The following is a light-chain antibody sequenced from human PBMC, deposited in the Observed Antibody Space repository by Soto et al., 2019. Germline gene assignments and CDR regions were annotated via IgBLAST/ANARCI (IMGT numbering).Light chain of an antibody. CDR2: SNN. Sequence: QSVLTQPPSASGTPGQRVTSSCSGSNSNIGRNTVNWYQQLPGAAPNLLIYSNNERPSGVPDRFSGSKSGTSASLAISGLQSEDEADYYCAAWDESPNVPVFGGGTKLTVL. CDR3: AAWDESPNVPV. CDR1: NSNIGRNT. V-gene: IGLV1-44*01. J-gene: IGLJ2*01.